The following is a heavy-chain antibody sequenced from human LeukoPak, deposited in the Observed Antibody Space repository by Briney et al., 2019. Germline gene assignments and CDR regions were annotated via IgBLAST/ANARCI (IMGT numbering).Heavy chain of an antibody. CDR1: GGSISSYY. CDR3: ARISIVGASYYYYGMDV. V-gene: IGHV4-59*01. Sequence: SETLSLTCTVSGGSISSYYWSWIRQPPGKGQEWIGYIYYSGSTNYNPSLKSRVTISVDTSKNQFSLKLSSVTAADTAVYYCARISIVGASYYYYGMDVWGQGTTVTVSS. CDR2: IYYSGST. D-gene: IGHD1-26*01. J-gene: IGHJ6*02.